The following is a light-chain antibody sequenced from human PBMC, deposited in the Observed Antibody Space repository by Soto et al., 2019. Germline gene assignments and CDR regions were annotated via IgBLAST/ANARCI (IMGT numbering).Light chain of an antibody. J-gene: IGKJ4*01. CDR2: AAS. CDR1: QSVSSN. V-gene: IGKV3-20*01. Sequence: VYPQSPCTRTMSPVERATLSCRGSQSVSSNLAWYQQKPGQAPRLLIFAASSRASGIPDRFSGSGSGTDFTLTIDRLEPEDFAVYYCQQYSTSPRTFGGGTKVDIK. CDR3: QQYSTSPRT.